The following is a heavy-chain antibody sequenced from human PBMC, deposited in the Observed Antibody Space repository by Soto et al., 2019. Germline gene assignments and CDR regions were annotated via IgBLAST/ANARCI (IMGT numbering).Heavy chain of an antibody. CDR1: GDSISSYF. CDR3: ARDGEYSSGWFIFDH. Sequence: SETLSLTCTISGDSISSYFWSWIRQPAGKGLEWIGRTYVTGTTSYNPSLKSRVTMSVDTSKNRFSLRLSSVTAADTAVYYCARDGEYSSGWFIFDHWGQGALVTVSS. J-gene: IGHJ4*02. CDR2: TYVTGTT. V-gene: IGHV4-4*07. D-gene: IGHD6-19*01.